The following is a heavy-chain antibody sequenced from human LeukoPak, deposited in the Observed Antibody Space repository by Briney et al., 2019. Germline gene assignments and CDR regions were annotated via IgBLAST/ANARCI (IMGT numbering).Heavy chain of an antibody. J-gene: IGHJ6*04. V-gene: IGHV4-39*07. Sequence: PSETLSLTCNVSGGSISSSSYYWGWIRQPPGKGLEWIGSIYYSGSTYYNPSLKSRVTISVDTSKNQFSLKLSSVTAADTVVFFCGGVGGCGVRFFCPLDVWGKGTTVTVSS. CDR1: GGSISSSSYY. D-gene: IGHD2-21*01. CDR3: GGVGGCGVRFFCPLDV. CDR2: IYYSGST.